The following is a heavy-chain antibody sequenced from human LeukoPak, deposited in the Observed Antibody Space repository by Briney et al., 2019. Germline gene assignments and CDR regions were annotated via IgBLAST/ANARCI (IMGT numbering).Heavy chain of an antibody. CDR2: IYYSGST. J-gene: IGHJ4*02. V-gene: IGHV4-59*01. CDR3: GRGYGPNSSGWDS. CDR1: GGSISSNY. D-gene: IGHD6-19*01. Sequence: SETLSLTCTVSGGSISSNYWSWIRQPPGRGLEWIGYIYYSGSTNYNPSLKSRVTISVDTSKNQFSLKLTSVTAADTAVYYCGRGYGPNSSGWDSWGQGTLVTVSS.